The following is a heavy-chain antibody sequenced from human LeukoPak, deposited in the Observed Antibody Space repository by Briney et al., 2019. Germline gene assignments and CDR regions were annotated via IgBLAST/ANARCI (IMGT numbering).Heavy chain of an antibody. CDR2: FDPEDGET. CDR1: GYTLTELS. J-gene: IGHJ4*02. Sequence: ASVKVSCKVSGYTLTELSMHWVRQAPGKGLEWMGGFDPEDGETINAQKFQGRVTMTEDTSTDTAYMELSSLRSEDTAVYYCATDWRLAVAGVLFHYWGQGTLVTVSS. D-gene: IGHD6-19*01. CDR3: ATDWRLAVAGVLFHY. V-gene: IGHV1-24*01.